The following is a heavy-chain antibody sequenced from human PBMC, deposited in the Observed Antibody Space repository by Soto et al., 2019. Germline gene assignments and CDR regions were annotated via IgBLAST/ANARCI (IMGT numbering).Heavy chain of an antibody. D-gene: IGHD2-21*02. CDR3: ARHALQYCGGDCYRLPYFDL. Sequence: EVQLVESGGGLVQPGGSLKLSCAASGFTFSGSAMHWVRQASGKGLEWVGRIRSKANNYATVYAASVKGRFTISRDYSKTTAHMQMNSLKTEDTAVYYCARHALQYCGGDCYRLPYFDLWGRGTLVTVSS. CDR2: IRSKANNYAT. V-gene: IGHV3-73*02. J-gene: IGHJ2*01. CDR1: GFTFSGSA.